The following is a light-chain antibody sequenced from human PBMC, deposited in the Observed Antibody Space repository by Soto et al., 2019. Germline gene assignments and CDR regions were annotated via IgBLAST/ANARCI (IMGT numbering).Light chain of an antibody. CDR3: QQYGTSPRWT. J-gene: IGKJ1*01. CDR2: GAS. Sequence: EKVFTPAPATPSVSPGQRAPLSCRASQSVSTTVAWYHQKPGQAPSVLIFGASTRANGVPDRFSGSGSGTDFTPTISRLDPADFAVYYCQQYGTSPRWTFGQGTKVDIK. V-gene: IGKV3-20*01. CDR1: QSVSTT.